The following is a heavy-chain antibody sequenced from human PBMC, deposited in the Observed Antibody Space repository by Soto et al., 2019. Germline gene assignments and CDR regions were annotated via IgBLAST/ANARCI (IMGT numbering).Heavy chain of an antibody. Sequence: QVQLVESGGGVVQPGRSLRLSCAASGFTFSSYGMHWVRQAPGKGLEWVAVISYDGSNKYYADSVKGRFTISRDNSKNTLYLQMNSLRAEDTAVYYCAKSRGSSSQTRMDVW. V-gene: IGHV3-30*18. CDR1: GFTFSSYG. D-gene: IGHD6-6*01. J-gene: IGHJ6*01. CDR3: AKSRGSSSQTRMDV. CDR2: ISYDGSNK.